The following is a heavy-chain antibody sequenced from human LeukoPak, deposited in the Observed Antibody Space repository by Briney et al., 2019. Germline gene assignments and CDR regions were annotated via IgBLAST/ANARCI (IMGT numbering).Heavy chain of an antibody. CDR1: GFTVSSNY. V-gene: IGHV3-30*18. D-gene: IGHD3-10*01. J-gene: IGHJ6*02. CDR2: ISYDGSNK. Sequence: PGGSLRLSCAASGFTVSSNYMSWARQAPGKGLEWVAVISYDGSNKYYADSVKGRFTISRDNSKNTLYLQMNSLKAEDTAVYYCAKDTLSYYGSGSYLADYYYGMDVWGQGTTVTVSS. CDR3: AKDTLSYYGSGSYLADYYYGMDV.